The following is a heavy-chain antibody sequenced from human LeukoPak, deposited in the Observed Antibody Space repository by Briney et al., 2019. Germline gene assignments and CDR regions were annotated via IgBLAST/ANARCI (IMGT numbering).Heavy chain of an antibody. CDR1: GFTFDDYA. D-gene: IGHD1-14*01. J-gene: IGHJ3*02. CDR3: ANEYPRSAFDI. V-gene: IGHV3-9*03. CDR2: ISWNSGSI. Sequence: RPGRSLRLSCAASGFTFDDYAMHWVRQAPGKGLEWVSGISWNSGSIGYADSVKGRFTISRDNAKNSLYLQMNSLRAEDMALYYCANEYPRSAFDIWGQGTMVTVSS.